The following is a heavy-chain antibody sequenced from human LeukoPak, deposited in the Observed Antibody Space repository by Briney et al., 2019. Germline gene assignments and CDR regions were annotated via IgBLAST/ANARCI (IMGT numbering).Heavy chain of an antibody. CDR2: IYYSGST. CDR3: ARPYCGGGSCYPVY. CDR1: GGSISSGGYY. J-gene: IGHJ4*02. D-gene: IGHD2-15*01. Sequence: SETLSLTCTVSGGSISSGGYYWSWIRQHPGKGLEWIGYIYYSGSTYYNPSLKSRVTISVDTSKNQFSLKLSSVTAADTAVYYCARPYCGGGSCYPVYWGQGTLVTVSS. V-gene: IGHV4-31*03.